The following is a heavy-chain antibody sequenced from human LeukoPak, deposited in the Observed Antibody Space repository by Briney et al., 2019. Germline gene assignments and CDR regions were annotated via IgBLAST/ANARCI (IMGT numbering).Heavy chain of an antibody. CDR3: AIARPTAYYYDSSGYLDY. Sequence: ASVKLSCKVSGYTLTELSMHWVRQAPGKGLEWMGGFDPEDGETIYAQKFQGRVTMTEDTSTDTAYMQLSSLRSEDTAVYYCAIARPTAYYYDSSGYLDYWGQGTLVTVSS. CDR1: GYTLTELS. V-gene: IGHV1-24*01. CDR2: FDPEDGET. J-gene: IGHJ4*02. D-gene: IGHD3-22*01.